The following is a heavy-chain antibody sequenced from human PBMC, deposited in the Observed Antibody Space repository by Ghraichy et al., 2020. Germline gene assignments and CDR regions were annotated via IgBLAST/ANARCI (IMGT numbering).Heavy chain of an antibody. Sequence: GGSLRLSCTASGFTFSTYAMHWVRQAPGKGLEWVALTSFDGNNKYNADSVKGRFTISRDNPRNTLYLQMNSLRPEDTAVYFCARAHNVYNAAIDYWGQGTLVTVSS. CDR1: GFTFSTYA. D-gene: IGHD5-24*01. CDR3: ARAHNVYNAAIDY. J-gene: IGHJ4*02. V-gene: IGHV3-30-3*01. CDR2: TSFDGNNK.